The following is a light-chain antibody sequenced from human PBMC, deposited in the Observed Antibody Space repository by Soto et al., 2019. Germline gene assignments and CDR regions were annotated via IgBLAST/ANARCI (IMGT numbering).Light chain of an antibody. J-gene: IGKJ4*01. CDR2: RAS. CDR1: QSFSTW. Sequence: DIPMTQSPSTLSASVGDRVTITCRASQSFSTWLAWYQQKPGKAPKLLIYRASSLESGVPSRFSGSGSGTEFTLTISSLQPDDFATYYCQQYLSYPLTFGGGTKVEIK. CDR3: QQYLSYPLT. V-gene: IGKV1-5*03.